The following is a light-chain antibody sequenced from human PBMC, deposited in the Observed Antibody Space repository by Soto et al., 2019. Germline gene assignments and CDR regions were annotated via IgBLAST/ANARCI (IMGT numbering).Light chain of an antibody. J-gene: IGKJ1*01. V-gene: IGKV3-20*01. Sequence: EIVLTQSPGTLSLSPGERATLSCRASQSVSSGYLAWYQQKPGQAPRLLIYGASTRATGIPDRFSGSGSGTDFTLTISTLEPEDFAVYYRQQYGSLLWTFGQGTKVEIK. CDR3: QQYGSLLWT. CDR1: QSVSSGY. CDR2: GAS.